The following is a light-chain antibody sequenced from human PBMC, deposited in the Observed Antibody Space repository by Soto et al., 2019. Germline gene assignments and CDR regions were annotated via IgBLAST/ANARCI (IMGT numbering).Light chain of an antibody. CDR3: QQYGSSPAT. CDR1: QTVSSTF. Sequence: EIVLTQSPGTLSLSPGDRATLPCSASQTVSSTFLAWYQPRPAQAPRLLIHGASTRATGITDRFSGSVSGTDFTLTISGLEPEDFAVYYCQQYGSSPATFGQGTKVDIK. V-gene: IGKV3-20*01. CDR2: GAS. J-gene: IGKJ1*01.